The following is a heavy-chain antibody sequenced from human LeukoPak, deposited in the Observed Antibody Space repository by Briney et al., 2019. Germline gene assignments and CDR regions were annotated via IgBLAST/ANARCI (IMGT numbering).Heavy chain of an antibody. CDR3: AKKGGSYSPWFDY. D-gene: IGHD2-15*01. Sequence: GGSLRLSCAASGFTFSNYAMSWVRQAPGKGLEWVSTITINTYYADSVKGRFTISRDNSKNTLYLQMNSLRAEDTAVYYCAKKGGSYSPWFDYWGQGTLVTVSS. CDR2: ITINT. J-gene: IGHJ4*02. CDR1: GFTFSNYA. V-gene: IGHV3-23*01.